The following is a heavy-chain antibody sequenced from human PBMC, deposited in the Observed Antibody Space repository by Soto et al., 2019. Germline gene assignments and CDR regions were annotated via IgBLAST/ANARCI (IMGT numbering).Heavy chain of an antibody. V-gene: IGHV3-74*01. CDR3: ARPKGAAYSAFDV. Sequence: EVQLVESGGGLVQPGGSLTLSCAASGFTVSNHWMHWVRQAPGKGLESISRIKTDGTYTDYADSVKGRFTNSRDNAKNMLYLQMDSLRPEDTAVYYCARPKGAAYSAFDVWGQGTVVTVSS. J-gene: IGHJ3*01. D-gene: IGHD2-21*01. CDR1: GFTVSNHW. CDR2: IKTDGTYT.